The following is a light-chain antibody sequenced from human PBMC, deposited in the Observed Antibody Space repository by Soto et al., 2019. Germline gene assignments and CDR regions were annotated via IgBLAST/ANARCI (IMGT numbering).Light chain of an antibody. J-gene: IGKJ3*01. CDR3: QQYGSSPLFT. Sequence: EIVLTQSPGTLSLSPGERATLSCRASQSVSSSYLAWYQQKPGQAPRLLIYGASSRATRIPDRFSGSGSGTNFTLTISRLEHEDFAVDYCQQYGSSPLFTFGPGTKVDIK. CDR1: QSVSSSY. V-gene: IGKV3-20*01. CDR2: GAS.